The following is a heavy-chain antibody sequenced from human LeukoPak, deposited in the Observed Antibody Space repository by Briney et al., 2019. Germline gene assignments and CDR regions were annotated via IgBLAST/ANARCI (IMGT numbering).Heavy chain of an antibody. J-gene: IGHJ4*02. V-gene: IGHV3-53*01. CDR1: GFTVSSNY. Sequence: GGSLRLSCEASGFTVSSNYMSWVRQGPGKGLQCVSVISNDGDTYYADSVKGRFTITRDTSKNTVSLQMNSLRAEDTAVYYCAGDKTTGGWYEFDYRGQGTLVTVSS. D-gene: IGHD6-19*01. CDR3: AGDKTTGGWYEFDY. CDR2: ISNDGDT.